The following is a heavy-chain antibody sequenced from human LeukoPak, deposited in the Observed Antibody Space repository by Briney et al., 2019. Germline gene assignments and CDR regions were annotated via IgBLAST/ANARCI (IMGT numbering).Heavy chain of an antibody. CDR2: IYPGDSDT. V-gene: IGHV5-51*01. CDR3: ARRDHDAFDN. CDR1: GYIFTRYW. J-gene: IGHJ3*02. D-gene: IGHD1-14*01. Sequence: GESLKISCKTSGYIFTRYWIGWVRQMPGKGLEWMGTIYPGDSDTRYSPTFLGQVTISADKSISTAYLQWSSLKASDTAMYYCARRDHDAFDNWGQGTMVTVSS.